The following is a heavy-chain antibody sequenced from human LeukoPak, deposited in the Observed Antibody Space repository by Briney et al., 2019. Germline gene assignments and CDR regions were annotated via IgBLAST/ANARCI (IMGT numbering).Heavy chain of an antibody. D-gene: IGHD3-22*01. CDR1: GGSISSYY. Sequence: PSETLSLTCTVSGGSISSYYWSWIRQPPGKGLEWIGYTYCSGSTNYNPSLKSRVTISVDTPKNQFSLKLSSVTAADTAVYYCAREIRRDSSGSDAFDIWGQGTMVTVSS. CDR3: AREIRRDSSGSDAFDI. V-gene: IGHV4-59*01. J-gene: IGHJ3*02. CDR2: TYCSGST.